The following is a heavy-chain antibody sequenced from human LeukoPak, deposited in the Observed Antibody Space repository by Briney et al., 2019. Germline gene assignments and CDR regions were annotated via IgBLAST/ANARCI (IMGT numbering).Heavy chain of an antibody. CDR1: GFTFSSYG. CDR2: ISYDGSNK. V-gene: IGHV3-30*03. Sequence: PGGSLRLSCAASGFTFSSYGMHWVRQAPGKGLEWVAVISYDGSNKYYADSVKGRFTISRDNSKNTLYLQMNSLRSDDTAVYYCARGRGVVAATSYYYYYMDVWGKGTTVTVSS. D-gene: IGHD2-15*01. CDR3: ARGRGVVAATSYYYYYMDV. J-gene: IGHJ6*03.